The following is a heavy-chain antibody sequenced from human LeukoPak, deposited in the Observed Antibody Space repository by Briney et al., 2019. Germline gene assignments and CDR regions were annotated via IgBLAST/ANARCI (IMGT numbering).Heavy chain of an antibody. CDR3: ARDRTTGTTSPSDFDI. J-gene: IGHJ3*02. Sequence: ASVKVSCKASGYTITSYGISWVRQAPGQGLEWMGWISAYNGNTNYAQKLQGRVTMTTDTSTSTAYMELRSLRSDDTAVYYCARDRTTGTTSPSDFDIWGQGTMVTVSS. CDR1: GYTITSYG. V-gene: IGHV1-18*04. CDR2: ISAYNGNT. D-gene: IGHD1-1*01.